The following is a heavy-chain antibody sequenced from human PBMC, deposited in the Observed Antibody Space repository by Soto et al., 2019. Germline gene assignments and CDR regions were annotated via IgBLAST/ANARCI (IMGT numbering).Heavy chain of an antibody. D-gene: IGHD6-19*01. CDR1: GFTFSSYA. CDR2: ISYDGSNK. V-gene: IGHV3-30-3*01. Sequence: GGSLRLSCAASGFTFSSYAMHWVRQAPGKGLEWVAVISYDGSNKYYADSVKGRFTISRDNSKNTLYLQMNSLRAEDTAVYYCAKGIAVTNWGQGTLVTVSS. J-gene: IGHJ4*02. CDR3: AKGIAVTN.